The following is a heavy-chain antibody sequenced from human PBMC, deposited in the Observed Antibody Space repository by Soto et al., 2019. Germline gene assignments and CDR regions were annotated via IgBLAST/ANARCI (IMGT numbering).Heavy chain of an antibody. J-gene: IGHJ6*02. Sequence: SVKGSCKASGGSFSSYASSWGRQAPGQGLEWMGGIIPIFGTANYAQKFQGRVTITADKSTSTAYMELSSLRSEDTAVYYCATTIFGVVIIRYYYYGMDVWGQGTTVTVSS. V-gene: IGHV1-69*06. CDR1: GGSFSSYA. CDR2: IIPIFGTA. CDR3: ATTIFGVVIIRYYYYGMDV. D-gene: IGHD3-3*01.